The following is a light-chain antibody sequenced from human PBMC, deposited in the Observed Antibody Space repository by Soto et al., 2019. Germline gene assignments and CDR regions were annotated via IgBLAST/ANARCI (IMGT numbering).Light chain of an antibody. CDR1: QSISSW. J-gene: IGKJ1*01. CDR3: QQYNSYLWT. Sequence: DIHITQSPSTLSASVGDRVTITCRASQSISSWLAWYQQKPGKAPKLLIYDASSLESGVPSRFSGSGSGTEFTLTISSLQPDDFATYYCQQYNSYLWTFGQGTKV. CDR2: DAS. V-gene: IGKV1-5*01.